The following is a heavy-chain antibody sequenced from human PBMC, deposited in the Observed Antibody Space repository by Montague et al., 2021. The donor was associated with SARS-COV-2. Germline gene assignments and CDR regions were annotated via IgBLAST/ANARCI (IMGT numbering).Heavy chain of an antibody. CDR2: IYDGGAG. V-gene: IGHV4-59*01. CDR1: GGSITGNY. CDR3: VGDQPYGGPRGAYDT. J-gene: IGHJ3*02. Sequence: SETLSLTCTVSGGSITGNYWSWLRRSPGQGLEWNAYIYDGGAGNYNPSLGRRVPISTDTSKNQLSFKVNSVTVADTAVYYCVGDQPYGGPRGAYDTWGQGTVVTVSS. D-gene: IGHD4-23*01.